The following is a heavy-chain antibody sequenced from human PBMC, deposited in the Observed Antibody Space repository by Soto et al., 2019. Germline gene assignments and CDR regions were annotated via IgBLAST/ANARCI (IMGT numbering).Heavy chain of an antibody. D-gene: IGHD3-9*01. CDR2: ISWNSGSI. J-gene: IGHJ4*02. CDR1: GFTFDDYA. Sequence: GGSLRLSCAASGFTFDDYAMHWVRQAPGKGLEWVSGISWNSGSIGYADSVKGRFTISRDNAKNSLYLQMNSLRAEDTALYYCAKATYYDILTGMDFDYWGQGTLVTVSS. CDR3: AKATYYDILTGMDFDY. V-gene: IGHV3-9*01.